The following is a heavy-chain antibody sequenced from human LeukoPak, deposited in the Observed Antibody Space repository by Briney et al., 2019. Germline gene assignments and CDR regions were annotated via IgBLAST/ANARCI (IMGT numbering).Heavy chain of an antibody. D-gene: IGHD1-26*01. CDR2: ISGSGGST. CDR3: AKVTLTWELADY. J-gene: IGHJ4*02. V-gene: IGHV3-23*01. CDR1: GVTLSNYA. Sequence: GGSLRLSCVASGVTLSNYAMSWARQAPGEGLEWVSAISGSGGSTYYADSVKGRFTISRDNSKNTLYLQMNSLRAEDTAVYYCAKVTLTWELADYWGQGTLVTVSS.